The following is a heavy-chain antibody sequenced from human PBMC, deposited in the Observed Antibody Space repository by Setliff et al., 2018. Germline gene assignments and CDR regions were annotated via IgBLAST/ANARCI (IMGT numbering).Heavy chain of an antibody. J-gene: IGHJ4*02. CDR1: GYIFTNHD. CDR2: MSPDSDRK. D-gene: IGHD1-26*01. CDR3: ARGVGAVGDY. V-gene: IGHV1-8*01. Sequence: ASVKVSCKASGYIFTNHDINWVRQAPGQGLEWMGWMSPDSDRKASAQKFQGRVTMTRNNSISTFYMELSSLRSDDAAVYYCARGVGAVGDYWGQGTLVTVSS.